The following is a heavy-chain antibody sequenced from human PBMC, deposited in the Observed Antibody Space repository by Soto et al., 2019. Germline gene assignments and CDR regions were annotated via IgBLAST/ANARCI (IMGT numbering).Heavy chain of an antibody. CDR3: ARWNWQQLAFDY. Sequence: PGWSLRLSCASSVFTFISSGMHWVRQATGKGLEWVSGIGSAGDPYYAGSVKGRFTISRENAKNSLYLQMNSLRAGDTAVYYCARWNWQQLAFDYWGQGTLVTVSS. CDR2: IGSAGDP. D-gene: IGHD6-13*01. J-gene: IGHJ4*02. V-gene: IGHV3-13*05. CDR1: VFTFISSG.